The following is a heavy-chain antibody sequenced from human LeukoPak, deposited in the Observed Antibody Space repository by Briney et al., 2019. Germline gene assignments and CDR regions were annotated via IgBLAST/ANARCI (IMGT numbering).Heavy chain of an antibody. CDR1: GYTFTSYA. CDR3: AIDPYKLERPTMSWFDP. V-gene: IGHV1-3*01. CDR2: INAGNGNT. Sequence: ASVKVSCKASGYTFTSYAMHWVRQAPGQRLEWMGWINAGNGNTKYSQKFQGRVTITRDTSASTAYMELSSLRSEDTAVYYCAIDPYKLERPTMSWFDPWGQGTLVTVSS. J-gene: IGHJ5*02. D-gene: IGHD1-1*01.